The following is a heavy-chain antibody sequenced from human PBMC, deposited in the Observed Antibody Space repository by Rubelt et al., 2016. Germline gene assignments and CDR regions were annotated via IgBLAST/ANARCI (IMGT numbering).Heavy chain of an antibody. CDR1: GFTFSSYA. V-gene: IGHV3-23*01. CDR3: AKVSHSSGWYYFDY. J-gene: IGHJ4*02. Sequence: EVQLLESGGGLVQPGGSLRLSCAASGFTFSSYAMSWVRQAPGKGLEWVSAISGSGGSTYYADSGKGRFTISRDNSKNKLYLQMNSLRAEDTAVYYCAKVSHSSGWYYFDYWGQGTLVTVSS. D-gene: IGHD6-19*01. CDR2: ISGSGGST.